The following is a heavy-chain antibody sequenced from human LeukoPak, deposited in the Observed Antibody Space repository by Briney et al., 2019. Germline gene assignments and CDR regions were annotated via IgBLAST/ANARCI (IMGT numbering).Heavy chain of an antibody. Sequence: ASVKVSCKASGYTFTSYGISWVRQAPGQGLEWMGWISAYNGNTNYAQKLQGRDTMTTDTSTSTAYMELRSLRSDDTAVYYCARESPVLRYFDWFPNPKFFDYWGQGTLVTVSS. V-gene: IGHV1-18*01. J-gene: IGHJ4*02. CDR1: GYTFTSYG. CDR2: ISAYNGNT. D-gene: IGHD3-9*01. CDR3: ARESPVLRYFDWFPNPKFFDY.